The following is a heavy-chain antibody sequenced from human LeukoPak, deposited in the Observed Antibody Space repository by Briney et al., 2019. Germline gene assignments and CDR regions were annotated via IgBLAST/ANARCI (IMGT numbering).Heavy chain of an antibody. J-gene: IGHJ4*02. Sequence: ASVKVSCKASGYTFTSYFMHWVRQVPGQGLEWMGITNPSGGSTMYAQKFQGRVTMTWDTSTSTVYMELSSLRSEDTAVYYCARESTPRRLDTAMVRSDYWGQGTLVTVSS. CDR2: TNPSGGST. D-gene: IGHD5-18*01. CDR1: GYTFTSYF. V-gene: IGHV1-46*01. CDR3: ARESTPRRLDTAMVRSDY.